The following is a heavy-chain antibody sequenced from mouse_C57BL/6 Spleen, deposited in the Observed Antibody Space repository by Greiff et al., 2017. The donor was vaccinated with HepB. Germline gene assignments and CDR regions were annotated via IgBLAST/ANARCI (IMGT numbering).Heavy chain of an antibody. CDR1: GYSITSGYY. CDR3: AREGMVTTGYAMDY. CDR2: ISYDGSN. Sequence: ESGPGLVKPSQSLSLTCSVTGYSITSGYYWNWIRQFPGNKLEWMGYISYDGSNNYNPSLKNRISITRDTSKNQFFLKLNSVTTEDTATYYCAREGMVTTGYAMDYWGQGTSVTVSS. V-gene: IGHV3-6*01. D-gene: IGHD2-2*01. J-gene: IGHJ4*01.